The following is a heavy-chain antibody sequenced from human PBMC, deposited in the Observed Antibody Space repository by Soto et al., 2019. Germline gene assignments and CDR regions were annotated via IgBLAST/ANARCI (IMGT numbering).Heavy chain of an antibody. Sequence: GCLTLSSEACGFSFTDYHMSWIRQAPGKGLEWVALISETGSHTAYAESVKGRFTISRDNARPSVFLQMSSLRSDDTAVYFCARYLRATSPLTFWGQGTPVTVPS. CDR3: ARYLRATSPLTF. J-gene: IGHJ4*02. V-gene: IGHV3-11*06. CDR1: GFSFTDYH. D-gene: IGHD7-27*01. CDR2: ISETGSHT.